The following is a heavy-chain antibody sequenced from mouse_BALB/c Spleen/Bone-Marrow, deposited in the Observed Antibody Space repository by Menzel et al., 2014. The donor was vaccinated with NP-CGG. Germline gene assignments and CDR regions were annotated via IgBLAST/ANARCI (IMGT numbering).Heavy chain of an antibody. CDR3: VRGEDGFTS. V-gene: IGHV1-37*01. J-gene: IGHJ3*01. CDR2: ISPYNSDT. CDR1: GYSFTGYT. Sequence: EVQLQQSGPELVKPGASMKISCKASGYSFTGYTMHWVKQSHGENLEWIGLISPYNSDTYYNQRFKDKATLTVDKSSSTAYMELLSLTSEDYAVYYCVRGEDGFTSWGQGTLVTVSA.